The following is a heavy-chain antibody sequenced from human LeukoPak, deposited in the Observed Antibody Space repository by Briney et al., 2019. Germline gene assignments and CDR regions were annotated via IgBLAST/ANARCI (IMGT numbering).Heavy chain of an antibody. Sequence: GGSLRLSCAASGFTFSSYSMNWVRQAPGKGLEWVSSISSSSSYIYYADSVKGRFTISRDNAKNSLYLQMNSLRAEDTAVYYCARVDCSSTSCYDPNYFDYWGQGTLVTVSS. J-gene: IGHJ4*02. D-gene: IGHD2-2*01. CDR1: GFTFSSYS. CDR2: ISSSSSYI. V-gene: IGHV3-21*01. CDR3: ARVDCSSTSCYDPNYFDY.